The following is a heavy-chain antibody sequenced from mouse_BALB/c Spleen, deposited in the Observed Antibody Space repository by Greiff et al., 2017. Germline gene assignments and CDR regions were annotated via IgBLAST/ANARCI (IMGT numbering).Heavy chain of an antibody. CDR3: ARTAVVAGAMDY. CDR2: IYPGDGDT. D-gene: IGHD1-1*01. V-gene: IGHV1-80*01. Sequence: VQLQQSGAELVRPGSSVKISCKASGYAFSSYWMNWVKQRPGQGLEWIGQIYPGDGDTNYNGKFKGKATLTADKSSSTAYMQLSSLTSEDSAVYFCARTAVVAGAMDYWGQGTSVTVSS. CDR1: GYAFSSYW. J-gene: IGHJ4*01.